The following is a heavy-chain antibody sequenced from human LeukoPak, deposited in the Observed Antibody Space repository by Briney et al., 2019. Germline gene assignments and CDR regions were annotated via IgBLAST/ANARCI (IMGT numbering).Heavy chain of an antibody. J-gene: IGHJ4*02. CDR2: IYSSGST. Sequence: PSETLSLTCTVSGASISGYYWSWIRQPVGKGLEWIGRIYSSGSTNYNPSLKSRVTMSVDTSKNQFSLKLSSVTAADTAVYYCARDGKWLTLYYFDYWGQGTLVTVSS. D-gene: IGHD3-22*01. CDR1: GASISGYY. V-gene: IGHV4-4*07. CDR3: ARDGKWLTLYYFDY.